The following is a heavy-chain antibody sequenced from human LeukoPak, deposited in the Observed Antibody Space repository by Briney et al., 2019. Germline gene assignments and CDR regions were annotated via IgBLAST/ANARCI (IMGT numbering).Heavy chain of an antibody. D-gene: IGHD6-13*01. CDR2: IYYSGNT. CDR3: ARRGIAAAGYDY. J-gene: IGHJ4*02. CDR1: GGSISSGGYY. V-gene: IGHV4-31*03. Sequence: PSETLSLTCTVSGGSISSGGYYWSWVRQHPGKGLEWIGYIYYSGNTYYNPSLKSRVTILVDTSKNQFSLNLSSVTAADTAVYYCARRGIAAAGYDYWGQGTLVTVSS.